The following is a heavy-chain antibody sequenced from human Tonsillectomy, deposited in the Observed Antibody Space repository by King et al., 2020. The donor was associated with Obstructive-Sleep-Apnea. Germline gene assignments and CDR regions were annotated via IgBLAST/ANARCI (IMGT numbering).Heavy chain of an antibody. J-gene: IGHJ4*02. CDR1: GFTFSSYA. V-gene: IGHV3-23*04. CDR3: AKETYYYDISGYYHFDY. CDR2: ISGSGGST. Sequence: VQLVESGGGLVQPGGSLRLSCAASGFTFSSYAMSWVRQAPGKGLEWVSAISGSGGSTYYADSVKGRFTISRDNSKNTLYLQMNNLRAEDTAVYYCAKETYYYDISGYYHFDYWGQGTLVTVSS. D-gene: IGHD3-22*01.